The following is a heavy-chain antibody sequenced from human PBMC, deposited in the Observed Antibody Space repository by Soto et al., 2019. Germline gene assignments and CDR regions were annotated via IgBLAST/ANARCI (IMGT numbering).Heavy chain of an antibody. CDR2: IIPVFGIA. CDR1: GGTFSRYS. V-gene: IGHV1-69*08. D-gene: IGHD2-2*01. Sequence: QVQLVQSGAEVKKPGSSVKVSCKASGGTFSRYSFTWVRQAPGHGLDWMGRIIPVFGIASYAQKFQGRVTITADKSTSTAYMELSSLRSEDTAVYYCAREDRVRETGLVPAAIDGMDVWGQGTTVTVSS. J-gene: IGHJ6*02. CDR3: AREDRVRETGLVPAAIDGMDV.